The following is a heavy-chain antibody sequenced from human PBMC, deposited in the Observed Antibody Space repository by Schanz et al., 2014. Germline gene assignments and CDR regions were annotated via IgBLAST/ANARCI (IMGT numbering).Heavy chain of an antibody. Sequence: EVQLLESGGGLVQPGGSLRLSCAASGFTFSNHALSWVRQAPGKGLEWVANIKQDGSEKYYVDSVKGRFTISRDNAKNSLYLQMNSLRAEDTAVYYCAKDVDFWSGYYLDYWGQGTLVTVSS. V-gene: IGHV3-7*01. D-gene: IGHD3-3*01. CDR2: IKQDGSEK. CDR1: GFTFSNHA. CDR3: AKDVDFWSGYYLDY. J-gene: IGHJ4*02.